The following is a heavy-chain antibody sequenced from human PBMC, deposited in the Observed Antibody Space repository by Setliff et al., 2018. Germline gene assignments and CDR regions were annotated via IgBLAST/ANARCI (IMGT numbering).Heavy chain of an antibody. CDR1: GASIISDSYY. D-gene: IGHD3-10*01. J-gene: IGHJ4*02. Sequence: SETLSLTCTVSGASIISDSYYWGWIRQPPGKGLEWIGSINYSGRNHYNPSLKSRVTIFADTSKNQLSLELTSVTAADTAVYYCARSLSSGSYWNSRPFYSDYWGQGTLVTVSS. V-gene: IGHV4-39*01. CDR2: INYSGRN. CDR3: ARSLSSGSYWNSRPFYSDY.